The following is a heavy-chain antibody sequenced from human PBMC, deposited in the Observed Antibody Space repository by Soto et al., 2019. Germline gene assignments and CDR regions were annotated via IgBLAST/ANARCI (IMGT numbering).Heavy chain of an antibody. V-gene: IGHV1-69*06. Sequence: SVKVSCKASGGTFSSYAISWVRQAPGQGLEWMGGIIPIFGTANYAQKLQGRVTITADKSTSTAYMELSSLRSEDTAVYYCARDFFEPLWFGELLQMDPFYYYGMDVWGQGTTVTVSS. D-gene: IGHD3-10*01. J-gene: IGHJ6*02. CDR3: ARDFFEPLWFGELLQMDPFYYYGMDV. CDR1: GGTFSSYA. CDR2: IIPIFGTA.